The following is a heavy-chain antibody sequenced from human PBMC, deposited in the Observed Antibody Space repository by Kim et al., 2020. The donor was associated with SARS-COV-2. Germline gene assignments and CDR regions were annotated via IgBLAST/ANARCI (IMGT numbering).Heavy chain of an antibody. Sequence: GGSLRLSCAASGFTFSSYGMHWVRQAPGKGLEWVAVISYDGSNKYYADSVKGRFTISRDNSKNTLYLQMNSLRAEDTAVYYCAKDGPWGSYRLFLFYFDYWGQGTLVTVSS. CDR1: GFTFSSYG. D-gene: IGHD3-16*02. V-gene: IGHV3-30*18. CDR3: AKDGPWGSYRLFLFYFDY. J-gene: IGHJ4*02. CDR2: ISYDGSNK.